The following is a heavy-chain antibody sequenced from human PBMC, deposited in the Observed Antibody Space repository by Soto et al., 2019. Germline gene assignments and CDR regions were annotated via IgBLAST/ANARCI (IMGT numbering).Heavy chain of an antibody. J-gene: IGHJ5*02. CDR3: ARVPTP. D-gene: IGHD2-2*01. CDR1: GGSISSGCYS. Sequence: QLQLQESGSGLVKPSQTLSLTCAVSGGSISSGCYSWSWIRQPPGKGMEWIGYIYPSGSSYYNSSLTRRVPISVDTSKNQFSLKLRSVTAADTAVYYSARVPTPWGQGTLVTVYS. V-gene: IGHV4-30-2*01. CDR2: IYPSGSS.